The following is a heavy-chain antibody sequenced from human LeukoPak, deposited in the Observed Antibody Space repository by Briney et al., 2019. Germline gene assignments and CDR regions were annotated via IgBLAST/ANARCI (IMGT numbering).Heavy chain of an antibody. J-gene: IGHJ4*02. CDR1: GGTFSSYA. Sequence: ASVKVSCKASGGTFSSYAISWVRQAPGQGLEWMGGIIPIFGTANYAQKFQGRVTITTDDSTSTAYMELSSLRSEDTAVYYCARVDCSGGSFYTFFDYWGQGTLVTVSS. V-gene: IGHV1-69*05. CDR3: ARVDCSGGSFYTFFDY. D-gene: IGHD2-15*01. CDR2: IIPIFGTA.